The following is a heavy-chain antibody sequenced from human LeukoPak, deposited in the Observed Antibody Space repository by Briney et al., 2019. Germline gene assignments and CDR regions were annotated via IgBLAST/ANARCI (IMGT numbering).Heavy chain of an antibody. CDR2: INSDGSSR. CDR3: ARQYYYDSSGLVDY. V-gene: IGHV3-74*01. CDR1: GFTFSDAW. D-gene: IGHD3-22*01. Sequence: GGSLRLSCAASGFTFSDAWMSWVRQAPGKGLVWVSRINSDGSSRSSADSGKGRFTISRDNAKSTLFLQMNSLRAEDTAVYYCARQYYYDSSGLVDYWGQGTLVTVSS. J-gene: IGHJ4*02.